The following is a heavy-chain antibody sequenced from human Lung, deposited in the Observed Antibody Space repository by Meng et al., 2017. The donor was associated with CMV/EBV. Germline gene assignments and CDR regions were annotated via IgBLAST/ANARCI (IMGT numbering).Heavy chain of an antibody. Sequence: GESXKISCAASGFTFSSYDMHWVRQAPGKGLEWVSAISGSGGSTYCADSVKGRFTISRDNSKNTLYLQMNSLRAEDTAVYYCAKDPVPAALYYFDYWCQGTLVTVSS. CDR3: AKDPVPAALYYFDY. J-gene: IGHJ4*02. CDR1: GFTFSSYD. CDR2: ISGSGGST. V-gene: IGHV3-23*01. D-gene: IGHD2-2*01.